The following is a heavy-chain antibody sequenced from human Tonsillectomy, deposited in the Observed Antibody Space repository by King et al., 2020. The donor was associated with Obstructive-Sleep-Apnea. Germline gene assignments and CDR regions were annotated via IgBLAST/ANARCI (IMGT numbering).Heavy chain of an antibody. CDR1: GGTFSSYA. D-gene: IGHD4-23*01. V-gene: IGHV1-69*10. CDR3: ARARRWIDAFDI. J-gene: IGHJ3*02. Sequence: QLVQSGAEVKKPGSSVKVSCKASGGTFSSYAISWVRQAPGQGLEWMGVIIPILGIANYAQKFQGRVTMTAEKSTSTAYMELSSLRSEDTAVYYCARARRWIDAFDIWGQGTMVTVSS. CDR2: IIPILGIA.